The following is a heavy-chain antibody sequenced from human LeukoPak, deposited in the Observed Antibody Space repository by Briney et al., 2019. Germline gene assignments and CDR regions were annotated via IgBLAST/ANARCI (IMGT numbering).Heavy chain of an antibody. CDR2: INPNSGGT. CDR1: GYTFSNYF. Sequence: ASVKVSCKASGYTFSNYFIHWVRQAPGQGLEWLGRINPNSGGTNYAQKFQGGVTMTTDTSITTAYMELSRLRSDDTAVYFCARDLGYGGYEFAYWGQGTLVTVSS. CDR3: ARDLGYGGYEFAY. J-gene: IGHJ4*02. D-gene: IGHD5-12*01. V-gene: IGHV1-2*06.